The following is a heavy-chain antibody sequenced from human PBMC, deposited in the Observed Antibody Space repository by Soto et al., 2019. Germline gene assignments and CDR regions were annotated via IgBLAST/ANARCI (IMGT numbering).Heavy chain of an antibody. CDR1: GVTFSRCA. J-gene: IGHJ6*02. CDR2: IWYDGSNK. D-gene: IGHD3-9*01. V-gene: IGHV3-33*01. Sequence: EGAFRLSCAASGVTFSRCAMHWVRQAPGKGLDWVAVIWYDGSNKYYADSVKGRFTISRDNSKNTLYLHVNSLRAEDTSVYYCAREPNDILSGYGMDVWGQGT. CDR3: AREPNDILSGYGMDV.